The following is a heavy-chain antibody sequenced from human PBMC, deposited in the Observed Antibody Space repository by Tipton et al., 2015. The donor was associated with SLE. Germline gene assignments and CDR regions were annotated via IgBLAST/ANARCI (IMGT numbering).Heavy chain of an antibody. Sequence: SPSFQGQVTISADKSISTAYLQWSSLKASDTAMYYCASGKGSSKSFDYWGQGTLVTVSS. CDR3: ASGKGSSKSFDY. V-gene: IGHV5-51*01. J-gene: IGHJ4*02. D-gene: IGHD6-6*01.